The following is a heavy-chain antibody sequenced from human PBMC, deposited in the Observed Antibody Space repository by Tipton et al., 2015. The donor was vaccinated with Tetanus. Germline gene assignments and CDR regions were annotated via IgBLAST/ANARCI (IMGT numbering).Heavy chain of an antibody. CDR3: ARDHTFTVSQSRGGLDY. J-gene: IGHJ4*02. V-gene: IGHV4-31*02. Sequence: LRLSCTVSGGSLSRGGYYWTWIRQHPGKGLEWIGDIYFSGSTYYNPSLKSRVTISVDTSKNQFSLRLNSVTAADTAVYFCARDHTFTVSQSRGGLDYWGQGTLVTVSS. CDR1: GGSLSRGGYY. CDR2: IYFSGST. D-gene: IGHD3-22*01.